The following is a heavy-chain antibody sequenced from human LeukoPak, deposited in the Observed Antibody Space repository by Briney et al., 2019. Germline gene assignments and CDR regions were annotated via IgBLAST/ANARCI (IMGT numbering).Heavy chain of an antibody. CDR3: ARPFFTNYDSSGYPDDAFDI. CDR2: ISSSGSTI. D-gene: IGHD3-22*01. Sequence: GGSLRLSCAVSGFTFSSYEMNWVRQAPGKGLEWVSYISSSGSTIYYADSVKGRFTISRDNAKNSLYLQMNSLRAEDTAVYYCARPFFTNYDSSGYPDDAFDIWGQGTMVTVSS. J-gene: IGHJ3*02. V-gene: IGHV3-48*03. CDR1: GFTFSSYE.